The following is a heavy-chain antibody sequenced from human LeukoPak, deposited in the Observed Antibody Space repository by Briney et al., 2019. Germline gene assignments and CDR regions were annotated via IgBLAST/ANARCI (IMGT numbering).Heavy chain of an antibody. CDR3: ARRYDILTGRSLRYYYYYMDV. CDR2: IYYSGST. J-gene: IGHJ6*03. CDR1: GGSISSSSYY. Sequence: SETLSLTCTVSGGSISSSSYYWGWIRQPPGKGLEWIGSIYYSGSTYYNPSLKSRVTISVDTSKNQFSLKLSSVTAADTAVYYCARRYDILTGRSLRYYYYYMDVWGKGTTVTVSS. D-gene: IGHD3-9*01. V-gene: IGHV4-39*07.